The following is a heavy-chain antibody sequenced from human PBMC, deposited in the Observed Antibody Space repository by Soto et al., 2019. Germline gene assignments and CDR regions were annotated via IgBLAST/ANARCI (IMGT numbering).Heavy chain of an antibody. J-gene: IGHJ4*02. CDR1: GYTFTSYA. D-gene: IGHD5-18*01. CDR2: INAGNGNT. Sequence: QVQLVQSGAEVKKPGASVKVSCKASGYTFTSYAMHWVRQAPGQRLEWMGWINAGNGNTKYSQKFQGRVTITRDTSASTADMELSRLRSEDTAVYYCARDPGYSYGYNWGQGTLVTVSS. CDR3: ARDPGYSYGYN. V-gene: IGHV1-3*01.